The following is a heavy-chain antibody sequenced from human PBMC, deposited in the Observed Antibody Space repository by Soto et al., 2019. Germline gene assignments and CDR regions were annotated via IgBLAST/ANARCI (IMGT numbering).Heavy chain of an antibody. J-gene: IGHJ4*02. CDR2: IKSKTDGGTT. CDR3: ATKRTGITTIGPGY. CDR1: GFTFSNAW. V-gene: IGHV3-15*02. Sequence: EVQLVESGGALVKPGGSLRLSCAASGFTFSNAWMSWVRQAPGKGLEWVGRIKSKTDGGTTDYAAAVEGRFTISREDSKNTAYLQMDSLKTEDTAVYYCATKRTGITTIGPGYWGQGTLVTVSS. D-gene: IGHD1-20*01.